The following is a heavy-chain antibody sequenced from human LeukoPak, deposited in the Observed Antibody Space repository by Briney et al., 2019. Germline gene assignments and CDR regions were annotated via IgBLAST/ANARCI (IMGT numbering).Heavy chain of an antibody. D-gene: IGHD3-16*01. CDR1: GFTFSSYG. CDR2: ISYDGSNQ. V-gene: IGHV3-30*18. CDR3: AKVRVDAYVSPNDY. Sequence: GRSLRLSCAASGFTFSSYGMHWVRQAPGMGLEWVAIISYDGSNQYYADSVKGRFTISRDNSRNMLYLQMNSLRAEGTALYYCAKVRVDAYVSPNDYWGQGTLVTVSS. J-gene: IGHJ4*02.